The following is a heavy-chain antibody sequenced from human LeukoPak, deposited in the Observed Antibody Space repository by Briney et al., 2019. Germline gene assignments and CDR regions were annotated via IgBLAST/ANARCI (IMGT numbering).Heavy chain of an antibody. CDR2: ISGSGGST. CDR1: GFTFSTYG. CDR3: AELGITMIGGV. D-gene: IGHD3-10*02. V-gene: IGHV3-21*01. Sequence: GGSLRLSCTASGFTFSTYGMHWVRQAPGKGLEWVSAISGSGGSTYYADSVKGRFTISRDNAKNSLYLQMNSLGAEDTAVYYCAELGITMIGGVWGKGTTVTISS. J-gene: IGHJ6*04.